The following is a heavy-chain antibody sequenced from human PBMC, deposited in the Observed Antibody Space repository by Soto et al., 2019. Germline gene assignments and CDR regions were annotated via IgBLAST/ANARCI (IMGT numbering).Heavy chain of an antibody. CDR1: GFTFNMYA. Sequence: EVQLLESGGGLVQPGGSLTLSCTASGFTFNMYAMSWVRKAPGKALEWVSAITGSGVSTYYADSVKGRFTISRDNSKNSLYLQMNSLRAEDTAVYYCARLDDRGVFDHWGQGTLVTVSS. CDR2: ITGSGVST. J-gene: IGHJ4*02. V-gene: IGHV3-23*01. CDR3: ARLDDRGVFDH.